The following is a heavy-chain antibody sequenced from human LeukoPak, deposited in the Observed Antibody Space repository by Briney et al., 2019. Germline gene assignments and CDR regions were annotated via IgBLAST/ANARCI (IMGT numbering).Heavy chain of an antibody. CDR3: ARDENYGSGSYFWFDP. Sequence: ASVKVSCKASGYTFTSYYIHWVRQAPGQGLEWMGIINPSGGSTSYAQKFQGRVTMTRDTSTSTVYMELSSLRSEDTAVYYCARDENYGSGSYFWFDPWGQGTLVTVSS. CDR1: GYTFTSYY. D-gene: IGHD3-10*01. V-gene: IGHV1-46*01. J-gene: IGHJ5*02. CDR2: INPSGGST.